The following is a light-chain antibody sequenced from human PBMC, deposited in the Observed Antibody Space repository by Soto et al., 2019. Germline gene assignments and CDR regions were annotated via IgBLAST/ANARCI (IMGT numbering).Light chain of an antibody. CDR3: QQHKMWPLP. V-gene: IGKV3-15*01. J-gene: IGKJ4*01. CDR1: QSVTSD. CDR2: AAS. Sequence: IRMTLSPAALSATPRESVTLSFRASQSVTSDLVWYQHKPGQAPRLIMYAASTRATGIPTRFSGSGSGSGTEFTLTISSLQSGDFAVYYCQQHKMWPLPFGGGTKVAIK.